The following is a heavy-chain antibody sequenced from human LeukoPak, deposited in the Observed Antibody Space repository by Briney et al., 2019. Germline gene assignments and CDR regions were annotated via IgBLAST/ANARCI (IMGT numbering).Heavy chain of an antibody. CDR3: ARDLYRIVVVPHYFDY. CDR1: GFTFSNYW. J-gene: IGHJ4*02. D-gene: IGHD3-22*01. Sequence: GGSQRLSCAASGFTFSNYWMHWVRQAPGKGLVWVSRINSDGINTSYADSVKGRFTIPRDNAKNTLNLQMNSLRAEDAAVYYCARDLYRIVVVPHYFDYWGQGTLVTVSS. V-gene: IGHV3-74*01. CDR2: INSDGINT.